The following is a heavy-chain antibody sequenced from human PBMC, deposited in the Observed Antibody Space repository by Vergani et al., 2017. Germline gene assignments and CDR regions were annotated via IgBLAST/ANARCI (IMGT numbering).Heavy chain of an antibody. V-gene: IGHV4-34*01. CDR2: INHSGST. J-gene: IGHJ6*02. Sequence: QVQLQQWGAGLLKPSETLSLTCAVYGGSFSGYYWIWIRLPPGKGLEWIGEINHSGSTNYNPSLNSRVTISVDTSTNQFSLKLSSVTAADTAVYYCAMYYCGSGSYSAQVRYYYGMDVWGQGTTVTVSS. CDR3: AMYYCGSGSYSAQVRYYYGMDV. CDR1: GGSFSGYY. D-gene: IGHD3-10*01.